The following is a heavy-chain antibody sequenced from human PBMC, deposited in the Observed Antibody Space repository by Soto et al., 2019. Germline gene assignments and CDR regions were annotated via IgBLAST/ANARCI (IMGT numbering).Heavy chain of an antibody. D-gene: IGHD3-3*01. Sequence: PSETLSLTCTVSGGSISSGGYYWSWIRQHPGKGLEWIGYIYYSGSTYYNPSLKSRVTISVDTSKNQFSLKLSSVTAADTAVYYCARGITPGYDFWIDYWGQGTLVTVSS. J-gene: IGHJ4*02. CDR2: IYYSGST. V-gene: IGHV4-31*03. CDR1: GGSISSGGYY. CDR3: ARGITPGYDFWIDY.